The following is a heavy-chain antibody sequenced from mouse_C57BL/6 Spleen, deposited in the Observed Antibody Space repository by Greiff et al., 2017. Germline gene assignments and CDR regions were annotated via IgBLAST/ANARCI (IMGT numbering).Heavy chain of an antibody. CDR1: GFSLTSYG. CDR2: IWGGGST. J-gene: IGHJ3*01. D-gene: IGHD1-2*01. Sequence: VQLVESGPGLVAPSQCLSITCTVSGFSLTSYGVDWVRQTPGKGLEWLGVIWGGGSTNYNSALMSRLSISKDNSKSQVFLKMNSLQTDDTAMYYCAKHDYYGPGAYWGQGTLVTVSA. CDR3: AKHDYYGPGAY. V-gene: IGHV2-9*01.